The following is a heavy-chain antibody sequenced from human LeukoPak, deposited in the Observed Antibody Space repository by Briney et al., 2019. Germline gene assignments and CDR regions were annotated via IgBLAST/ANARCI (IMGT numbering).Heavy chain of an antibody. J-gene: IGHJ4*02. CDR2: ISSSSSDI. CDR1: GFTFSSYT. D-gene: IGHD5-18*01. CDR3: ASGLQGYGSGTFRYLYSYGSGY. V-gene: IGHV3-21*01. Sequence: PGGSLRLSCTASGFTFSSYTMNWVRQAPGKGLECVSSISSSSSDIYYADSVKGRFTISRDNAKNSLYLQMNSLRAEDTAVYYCASGLQGYGSGTFRYLYSYGSGYWGQGTLVTVSS.